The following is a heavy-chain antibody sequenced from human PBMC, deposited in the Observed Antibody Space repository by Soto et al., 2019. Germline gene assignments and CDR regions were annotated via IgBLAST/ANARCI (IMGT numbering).Heavy chain of an antibody. CDR1: GFTFSSYG. D-gene: IGHD4-17*01. CDR2: IWYDGSIK. Sequence: PGGSLRLSCAPPGFTFSSYGMHWVRQAPGKGLEWVAVIWYDGSIKYYADSVKGRFTISRDNSKNTLYPQMNSLRAEDTAVYYCARTDYVGDYYYYMDVWGKGTTVTVSS. J-gene: IGHJ6*03. CDR3: ARTDYVGDYYYYMDV. V-gene: IGHV3-33*01.